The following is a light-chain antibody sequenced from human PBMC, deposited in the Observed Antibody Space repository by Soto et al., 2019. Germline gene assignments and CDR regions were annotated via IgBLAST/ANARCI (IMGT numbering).Light chain of an antibody. CDR2: GAS. V-gene: IGKV3D-15*01. J-gene: IGKJ2*01. CDR1: QSVSSS. CDR3: QQYNYWPQT. Sequence: EIVMTQSPATLSVSPGERVALSCRASQSVSSSVAWYQQRPGQAPRLLIYGASTRATGIPARFSGSGSGTEFILTVSSLQSEDFAVYYCQQYNYWPQTFGQGTKLEIK.